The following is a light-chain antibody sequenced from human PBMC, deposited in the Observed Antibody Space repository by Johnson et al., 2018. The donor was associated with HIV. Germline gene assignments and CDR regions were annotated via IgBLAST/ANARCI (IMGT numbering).Light chain of an antibody. CDR3: GTWDSSLSAGGV. CDR1: SSKIGNKY. J-gene: IGLJ1*01. CDR2: DNS. Sequence: QSVLTQPPSVSAAPGQKVTISCSGSSSKIGNKYVSWYQQLPGTAPKVLIYDNSKRPSGIPDRLSGSKSGTSATLGITGLQTGDEADYYCGTWDSSLSAGGVFGTGTKVTVL. V-gene: IGLV1-51*01.